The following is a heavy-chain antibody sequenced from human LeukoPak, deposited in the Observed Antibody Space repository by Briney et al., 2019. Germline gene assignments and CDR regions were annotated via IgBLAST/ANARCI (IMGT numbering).Heavy chain of an antibody. CDR1: GFPFRNYA. CDR3: ATYADPTDQRYFDN. Sequence: GGSLRLSCTASGFPFRNYAMSWVRQAPGKGLEWVSTITHSGAGTYYTDSVEGRFTISRDNSRNTLSLQMNSLRAEDTAVFYCATYADPTDQRYFDNWGQGTLVTVSA. J-gene: IGHJ4*02. V-gene: IGHV3-23*01. D-gene: IGHD2-8*01. CDR2: ITHSGAGT.